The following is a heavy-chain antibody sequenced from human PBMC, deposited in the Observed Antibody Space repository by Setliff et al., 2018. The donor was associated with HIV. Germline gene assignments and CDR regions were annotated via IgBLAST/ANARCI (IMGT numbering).Heavy chain of an antibody. J-gene: IGHJ4*02. D-gene: IGHD3-16*02. Sequence: GGSLRLSCAGSGFTFDSHGMIWVRQAPGRGLEWLSYINPAGITMYYADSVRGRFTISRDNAQSSLYLQINSLRAEDTAFYYCARVRNPTYYDYVWGSYRLDYFDYWGQGTLVTVSS. CDR3: ARVRNPTYYDYVWGSYRLDYFDY. V-gene: IGHV3-48*01. CDR2: INPAGITM. CDR1: GFTFDSHG.